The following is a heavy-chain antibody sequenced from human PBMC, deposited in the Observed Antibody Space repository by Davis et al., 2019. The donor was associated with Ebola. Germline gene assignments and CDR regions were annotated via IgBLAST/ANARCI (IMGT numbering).Heavy chain of an antibody. CDR3: AKGVSGHIDY. D-gene: IGHD2-21*01. CDR1: GFTFSSYG. V-gene: IGHV3-30*18. Sequence: GESLKISCAASGFTFSSYGMHWVRQAPGKGLEWVAVISYDGSNKYYADSVKGRFTISRDNSKNTLYLQMNSLRAEDTAVYYCAKGVSGHIDYWGQGTLVTVSS. CDR2: ISYDGSNK. J-gene: IGHJ4*02.